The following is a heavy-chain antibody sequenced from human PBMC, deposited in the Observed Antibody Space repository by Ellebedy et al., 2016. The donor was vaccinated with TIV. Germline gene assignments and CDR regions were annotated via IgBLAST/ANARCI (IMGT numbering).Heavy chain of an antibody. CDR2: TYYRSKWYN. J-gene: IGHJ6*02. CDR1: GDSVSSNSAA. D-gene: IGHD3-10*01. CDR3: ARDGHYYGSGGYDHYYYGMDV. V-gene: IGHV6-1*01. Sequence: SQTLSLTCAISGDSVSSNSAAWNWIRQSPSRGLEWLGRTYYRSKWYNDYAVSVKSRITINPDTSKNQFSLQLNSVTPEDTAVYYCARDGHYYGSGGYDHYYYGMDVWGQGTTVTVSS.